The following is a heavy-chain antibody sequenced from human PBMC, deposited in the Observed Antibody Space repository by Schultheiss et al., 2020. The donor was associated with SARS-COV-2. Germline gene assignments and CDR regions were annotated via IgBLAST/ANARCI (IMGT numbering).Heavy chain of an antibody. CDR1: GYTFTGYY. CDR2: INPNSGGT. CDR3: ARHRGVDCSSTSCRRYYYYYGMDV. V-gene: IGHV1-2*02. J-gene: IGHJ6*02. Sequence: ASVKVSCKASGYTFTGYYMHWVRQAPGQGLEWMGWINPNSGGTNYAQKFQGRVTMTRDTSISTAYMELSRLRSDDTAAYYCARHRGVDCSSTSCRRYYYYYGMDVWGQGTTVTVSS. D-gene: IGHD2-2*01.